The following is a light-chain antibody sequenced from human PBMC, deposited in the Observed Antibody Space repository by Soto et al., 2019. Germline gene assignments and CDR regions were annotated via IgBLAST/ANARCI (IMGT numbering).Light chain of an antibody. CDR2: GAS. J-gene: IGKJ2*01. V-gene: IGKV3-20*01. Sequence: EIVLTQSPGTLSLSPGDRATLSCRASQSVSSSDFAWYQQKAAQAPRLLIYGASSRATGIPDTFSGSGSGTHFTLTISRLEPEGFAVYYCQQNGSSPLYTFGQGTKLEI. CDR1: QSVSSSD. CDR3: QQNGSSPLYT.